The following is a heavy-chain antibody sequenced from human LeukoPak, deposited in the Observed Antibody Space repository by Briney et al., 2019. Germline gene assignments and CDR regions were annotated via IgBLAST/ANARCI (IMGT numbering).Heavy chain of an antibody. J-gene: IGHJ4*02. Sequence: GGSLRLSCAASGFTFSIYNMNWVRQAPGKGLEWVSSISASSSHMYYADSVKGRFTISRENAKNSLYLQMNSLRVGDTAIYYCAREEYQVLLDWGQGILVTVAS. D-gene: IGHD2-15*01. V-gene: IGHV3-21*01. CDR3: AREEYQVLLD. CDR2: ISASSSHM. CDR1: GFTFSIYN.